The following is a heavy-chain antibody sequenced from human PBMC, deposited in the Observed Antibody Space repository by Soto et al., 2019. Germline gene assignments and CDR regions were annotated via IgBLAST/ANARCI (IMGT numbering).Heavy chain of an antibody. J-gene: IGHJ6*02. D-gene: IGHD6-6*01. V-gene: IGHV3-30*18. CDR1: GFTFSSYG. CDR3: AKALEYSSSGYYYGMDV. Sequence: GGSLRLSCAASGFTFSSYGMHWVRQAPGKGLEWVAVISYDGSNKYYADSVKGRFTISRDNSKNTLYLQMNSLRAEDTAVYYCAKALEYSSSGYYYGMDVWGQGTTVTVS. CDR2: ISYDGSNK.